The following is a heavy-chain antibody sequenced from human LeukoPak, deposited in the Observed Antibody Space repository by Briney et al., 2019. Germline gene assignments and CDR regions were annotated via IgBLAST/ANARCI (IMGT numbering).Heavy chain of an antibody. CDR3: ARDAYDILTGYPANFDY. Sequence: GASVKVSCKASGYTFTSYGISWVRQAPGQGLEWMGWISAYNGNTDYAQKLQGRVTMTTDTSTSTAYMELRSLRSDDTAVYYCARDAYDILTGYPANFDYWGQGTLVTVSS. J-gene: IGHJ4*02. CDR2: ISAYNGNT. CDR1: GYTFTSYG. D-gene: IGHD3-9*01. V-gene: IGHV1-18*01.